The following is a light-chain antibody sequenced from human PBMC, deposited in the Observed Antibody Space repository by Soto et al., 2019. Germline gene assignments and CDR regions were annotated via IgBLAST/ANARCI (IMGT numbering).Light chain of an antibody. CDR2: KAS. J-gene: IGKJ2*01. V-gene: IGKV1-5*03. CDR1: QSISSW. CDR3: QQYNSYPYT. Sequence: DIQMTQSPSTLSASVGDRVTITCRASQSISSWLAWYQQKPGKAPKLLIYKASTLETGVPSRFSGSGSGTEFTLTITSLQPDDFATYYCQQYNSYPYTFGQGTRLEIK.